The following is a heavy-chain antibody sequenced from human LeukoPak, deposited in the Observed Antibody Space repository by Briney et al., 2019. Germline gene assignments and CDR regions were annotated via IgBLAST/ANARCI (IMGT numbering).Heavy chain of an antibody. CDR1: GFTFSSYA. V-gene: IGHV3-23*01. D-gene: IGHD4-17*01. CDR2: ISGSGGST. CDR3: AKEFYGVPEEGYFDY. J-gene: IGHJ4*02. Sequence: GGSLRLSCAASGFTFSSYAMSWVRQAPGKGPEWVSAISGSGGSTYYADSVKGRFTISRDNSKNTLYLQMNSLRAEDTAVYYCAKEFYGVPEEGYFDYWGQGTLVTVSS.